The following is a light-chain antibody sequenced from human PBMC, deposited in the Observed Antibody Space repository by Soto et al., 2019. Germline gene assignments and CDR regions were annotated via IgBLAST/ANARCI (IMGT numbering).Light chain of an antibody. Sequence: QSVLTESPSATGSPGESVTISCTGTSSDVGGYNYVSWYQQHPAKAPKLIIYEVSQRPSGVPDRFSGSKSGNTASLTVSGLQAEDEADYYCSSYAGSNYVFGTETKVTVL. V-gene: IGLV2-8*01. CDR3: SSYAGSNYV. CDR2: EVS. J-gene: IGLJ1*01. CDR1: SSDVGGYNY.